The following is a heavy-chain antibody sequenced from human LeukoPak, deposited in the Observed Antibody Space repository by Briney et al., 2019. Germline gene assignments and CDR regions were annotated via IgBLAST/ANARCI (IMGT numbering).Heavy chain of an antibody. Sequence: SVKVSCKASGGTFSSYAISWVRQAPGQGLEWMGGIIPIFGTANYAQKFQGRVTITADESTSTAYMELSSLRSEDTAVYYCARDRSYYDSSGYYYFDYWGEGTLVTVSS. CDR3: ARDRSYYDSSGYYYFDY. D-gene: IGHD3-22*01. V-gene: IGHV1-69*13. CDR1: GGTFSSYA. CDR2: IIPIFGTA. J-gene: IGHJ4*02.